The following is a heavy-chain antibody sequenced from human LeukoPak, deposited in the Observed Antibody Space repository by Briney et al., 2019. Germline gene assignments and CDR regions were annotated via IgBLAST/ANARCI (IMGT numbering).Heavy chain of an antibody. Sequence: GGSLRLSCAASGFTVSGHGMHWVRQAPGKGLEWVAFINYDGSYTSYADSVKGRFSISRDGSKNTLYLQMNTLRVEDTAIYYCANDFWSAPQVYWGQGTLVTVSS. CDR2: INYDGSYT. J-gene: IGHJ4*02. D-gene: IGHD3-3*01. V-gene: IGHV3-30*02. CDR3: ANDFWSAPQVY. CDR1: GFTVSGHG.